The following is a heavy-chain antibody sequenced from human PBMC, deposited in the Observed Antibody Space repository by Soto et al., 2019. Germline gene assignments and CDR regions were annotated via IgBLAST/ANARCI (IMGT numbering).Heavy chain of an antibody. CDR1: GYSFTNYA. Sequence: GASVKVSCKASGYSFTNYAMHWVRQAPGQRLEWMGWINAGSGNTKYSQKFQGRVTITRDTSASTAYMELSSLRSEDTALYYCARGSNSSDAFDIWGQGTMVTVSS. CDR3: ARGSNSSDAFDI. D-gene: IGHD6-6*01. V-gene: IGHV1-3*01. J-gene: IGHJ3*02. CDR2: INAGSGNT.